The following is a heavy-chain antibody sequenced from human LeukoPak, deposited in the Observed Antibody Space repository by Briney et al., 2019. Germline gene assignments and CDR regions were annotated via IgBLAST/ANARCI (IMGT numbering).Heavy chain of an antibody. Sequence: QPGGSLRLSCAASGFTFSSYAMSWVRQAPGKGLEWVSTISGSGDSTYYADSVKGRFAVSRDNSKNTLYLQMNTLRAEDTAVYYCAKFGYCGGGSCYLSYYFDYWGQGTLVTVSS. CDR1: GFTFSSYA. D-gene: IGHD2-15*01. J-gene: IGHJ4*02. V-gene: IGHV3-23*01. CDR3: AKFGYCGGGSCYLSYYFDY. CDR2: ISGSGDST.